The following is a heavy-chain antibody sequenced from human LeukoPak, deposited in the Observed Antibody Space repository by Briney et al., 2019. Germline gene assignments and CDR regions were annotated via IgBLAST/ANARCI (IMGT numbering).Heavy chain of an antibody. CDR1: GFPFSSYE. D-gene: IGHD3-10*01. Sequence: PGGSLRLSCAASGFPFSSYEMNWVREAPGKGLEWVSYISSSGSTIYYADSVKGRFTISRDNAKNSLYLQMNSLRAEDTAVYYCARDSWTDYYGSGSPSDGMDVWGQGTTVTVSS. CDR3: ARDSWTDYYGSGSPSDGMDV. V-gene: IGHV3-48*03. J-gene: IGHJ6*02. CDR2: ISSSGSTI.